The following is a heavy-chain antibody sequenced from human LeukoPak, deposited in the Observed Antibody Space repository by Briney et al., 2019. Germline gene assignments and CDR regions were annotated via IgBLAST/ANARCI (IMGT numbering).Heavy chain of an antibody. Sequence: SETLSLTCTVSDGSISSTTYFWAWVRQPPGKGLEWIGNIYYSGNTYYNPSLKSRLTISVHTSKNQFSLKLRSVTAADTAVYYCARDYGDFSFDYWGQGTLFTVSS. CDR2: IYYSGNT. CDR1: DGSISSTTYF. J-gene: IGHJ4*02. V-gene: IGHV4-39*01. CDR3: ARDYGDFSFDY. D-gene: IGHD4-17*01.